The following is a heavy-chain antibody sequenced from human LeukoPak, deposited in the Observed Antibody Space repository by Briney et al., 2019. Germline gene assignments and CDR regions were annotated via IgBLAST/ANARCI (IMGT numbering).Heavy chain of an antibody. Sequence: GASVKVSCKASGYTFTSYYMHWLRQAPGQGLEWMGIINPSGGSTSYAQKFQGRVTMTRDTSTSTVYMELSSLRSEDTAVYYCARGTMVRGATRWYFDYWGQGTLVTVSS. D-gene: IGHD3-10*01. J-gene: IGHJ4*02. CDR3: ARGTMVRGATRWYFDY. CDR2: INPSGGST. CDR1: GYTFTSYY. V-gene: IGHV1-46*01.